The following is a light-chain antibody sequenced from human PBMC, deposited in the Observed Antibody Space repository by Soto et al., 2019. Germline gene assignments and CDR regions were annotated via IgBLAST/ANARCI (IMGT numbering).Light chain of an antibody. J-gene: IGLJ1*01. CDR2: EGN. CDR3: CSYAGFSSFV. Sequence: QSALNQPASVSGSPGQSITISCTGTSRDVGGYNLVSWYQQHPGIAPKLMIYEGNKRPSGVSNRFSASKSGNTATLTISGLQAEDEADYYCCSYAGFSSFVFGIGTKLTVL. CDR1: SRDVGGYNL. V-gene: IGLV2-23*03.